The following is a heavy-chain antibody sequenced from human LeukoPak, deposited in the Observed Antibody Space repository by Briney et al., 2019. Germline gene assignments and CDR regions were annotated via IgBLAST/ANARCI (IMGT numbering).Heavy chain of an antibody. V-gene: IGHV4-39*01. J-gene: IGHJ6*03. CDR3: ARLGSGAEYYYYYYMDV. D-gene: IGHD3-10*01. CDR2: IHYSGST. CDR1: GGSISSSSYY. Sequence: SETLSLTCTVSGGSISSSSYYWGWIRQPPGRGLECIGSIHYSGSTYYNPSLKSRVIISVDTSKNQFSLKLSSVTAADTAVYYCARLGSGAEYYYYYYMDVWGKGTTVTVSS.